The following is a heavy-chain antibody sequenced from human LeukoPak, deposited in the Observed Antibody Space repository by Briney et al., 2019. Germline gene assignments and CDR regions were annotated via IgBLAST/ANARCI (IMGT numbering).Heavy chain of an antibody. V-gene: IGHV4-39*01. Sequence: KSSETLSLTCTVSGGSISSSTYYWGWIRQPPGKGLEWIGNLYYSGSTYYNPSLKSRFTISVDTSKNQFSLKLSSVTAADTAVYYCARQAISGYDPPPFDSWGQGTLVTVSS. CDR2: LYYSGST. CDR1: GGSISSSTYY. J-gene: IGHJ4*02. D-gene: IGHD5-12*01. CDR3: ARQAISGYDPPPFDS.